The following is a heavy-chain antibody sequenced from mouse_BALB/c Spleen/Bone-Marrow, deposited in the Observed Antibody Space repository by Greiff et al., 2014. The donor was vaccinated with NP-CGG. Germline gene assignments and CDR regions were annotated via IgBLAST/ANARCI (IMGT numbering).Heavy chain of an antibody. D-gene: IGHD2-2*01. CDR2: INPYNDGT. V-gene: IGHV1-14*01. J-gene: IGHJ2*01. CDR3: AREGGYDEDYFDY. Sequence: VQLQQSGPELVKPGASVKMSCKASGYTFTSYVMHWVKQKPGQGLEWIGCINPYNDGTKYNEKSKGKATLTSDKSSSTAYMELSSLTSEDSAVYYCAREGGYDEDYFDYWGQGTTLTVSS. CDR1: GYTFTSYV.